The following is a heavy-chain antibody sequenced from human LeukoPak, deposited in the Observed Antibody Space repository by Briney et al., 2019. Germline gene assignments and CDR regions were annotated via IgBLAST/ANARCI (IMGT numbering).Heavy chain of an antibody. V-gene: IGHV4-39*01. CDR3: ARTGLGMYSFDY. CDR2: IYYSGST. Sequence: KSSETLSLTCTVSGGSISSSSYYWGWIRQPPGKGLEWIGSIYYSGSTYYNPSLKSRVTISVDTSKNQFSLKLSSVTAADTAVYYCARTGLGMYSFDYWGQGILVTVSS. CDR1: GGSISSSSYY. D-gene: IGHD3/OR15-3a*01. J-gene: IGHJ4*02.